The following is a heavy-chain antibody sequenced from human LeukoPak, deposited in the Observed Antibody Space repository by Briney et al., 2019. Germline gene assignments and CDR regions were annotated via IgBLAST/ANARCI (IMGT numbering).Heavy chain of an antibody. CDR3: ARDPECELRSSYYYSGMDV. V-gene: IGHV1-18*01. CDR1: GYSLTSSG. D-gene: IGHD1-26*01. Sequence: ASVKVSCKQSGYSLTSSGISWVPQAPGQGLEWMGRISAFNGNTNYAQKLQGTVTITTDTSTSTAYMELRSLRSDDTAVYYWARDPECELRSSYYYSGMDVWGQGTTVTVSS. CDR2: ISAFNGNT. J-gene: IGHJ6*02.